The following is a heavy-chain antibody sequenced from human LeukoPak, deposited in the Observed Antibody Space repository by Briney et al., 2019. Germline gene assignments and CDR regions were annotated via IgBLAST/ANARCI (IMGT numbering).Heavy chain of an antibody. CDR3: ARLPPAVVPAASFDP. D-gene: IGHD2-2*01. J-gene: IGHJ5*02. V-gene: IGHV4-39*01. CDR2: IYYSGST. CDR1: GGSISSSSYY. Sequence: PSETLSLTCTVSGGSISSSSYYWGWIRQPPGKGLEWIGSIYYSGSTYYNPSLKSRVTISVDTSKNQFSLKLSSVTAADTAVYYCARLPPAVVPAASFDPWGQGTLVTVSS.